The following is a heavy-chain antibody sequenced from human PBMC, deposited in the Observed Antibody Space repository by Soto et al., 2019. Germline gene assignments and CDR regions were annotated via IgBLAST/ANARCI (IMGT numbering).Heavy chain of an antibody. CDR1: GGSFNGYY. CDR2: INHSGST. J-gene: IGHJ4*02. V-gene: IGHV4-34*01. CDR3: ARAPDKYCFDS. Sequence: QVQLQQWGAGLLKPSETLSLTCAVYGGSFNGYYWTWIRQPPGKGPEWIGDINHSGSTNYNPSLKSRVTIAGDTAKNQFSLNLRSVTAADMAVFYCARAPDKYCFDSWGQGTLVTVSS.